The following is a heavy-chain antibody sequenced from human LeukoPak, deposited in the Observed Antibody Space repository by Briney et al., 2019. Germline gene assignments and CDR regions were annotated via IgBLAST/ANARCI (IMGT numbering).Heavy chain of an antibody. V-gene: IGHV3-23*01. Sequence: GGSLRLSCAASGFTFSNHAMSWVRQTPGKGLQWVSVISGSGRTTEYADSVKGRFTISRDNSKNTLSLQMNSLRVEDTAIYYCAKNVVVKRYIDYWGQGTLATVSS. CDR3: AKNVVVKRYIDY. J-gene: IGHJ4*02. CDR1: GFTFSNHA. D-gene: IGHD2-15*01. CDR2: ISGSGRTT.